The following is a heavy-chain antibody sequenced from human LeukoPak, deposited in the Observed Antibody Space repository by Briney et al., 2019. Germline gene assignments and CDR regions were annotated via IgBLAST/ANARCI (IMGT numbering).Heavy chain of an antibody. J-gene: IGHJ4*02. CDR2: ISAYNGNT. V-gene: IGHV1-18*01. CDR1: GYTFTSYG. CDR3: ARDKWGDLWSGDSGWCLDY. D-gene: IGHD3-3*01. Sequence: GASVKVSCKASGYTFTSYGISWVRQAPGQGLEWMGWISAYNGNTNYAQKLQGRVTMTTDTSTSTAYMELRSLRSDDTAVYYCARDKWGDLWSGDSGWCLDYWGQGTLVTVSS.